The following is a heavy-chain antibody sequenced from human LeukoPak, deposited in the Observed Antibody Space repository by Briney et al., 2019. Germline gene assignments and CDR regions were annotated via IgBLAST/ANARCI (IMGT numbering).Heavy chain of an antibody. J-gene: IGHJ4*02. CDR3: ALSLTGYYTLFDY. D-gene: IGHD3-9*01. V-gene: IGHV5-10-1*01. Sequence: GESLKISCKGSGYSFTSYWISWVRQMPGKGLEWMGRIDPSDSYTNYSPSFQGYVTISADKSISTAYLQWSSLKASDTAMYYCALSLTGYYTLFDYWGQGTLVTVSS. CDR2: IDPSDSYT. CDR1: GYSFTSYW.